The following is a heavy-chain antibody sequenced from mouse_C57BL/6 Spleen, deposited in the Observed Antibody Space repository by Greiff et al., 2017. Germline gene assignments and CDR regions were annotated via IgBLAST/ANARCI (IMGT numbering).Heavy chain of an antibody. CDR3: ARKGYGSSGDY. D-gene: IGHD1-1*01. CDR1: GYTFTSYD. CDR2: IYPRDGST. Sequence: VNLVESGPELVKPGASVKLSCKASGYTFTSYDINWVKQRPGQGLEWIGWIYPRDGSTKYNEKFKGKATLTVDTSSSTAYMELHSLTSEDSAVYFCARKGYGSSGDYWGQGTTLTVSS. J-gene: IGHJ2*01. V-gene: IGHV1-85*01.